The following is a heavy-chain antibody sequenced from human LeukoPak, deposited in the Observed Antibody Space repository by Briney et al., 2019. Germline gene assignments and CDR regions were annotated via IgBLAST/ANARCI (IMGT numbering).Heavy chain of an antibody. CDR2: IYHSGST. J-gene: IGHJ5*02. Sequence: PSETLSLTCGVSGGSMSYYFWSWIRQPPGKGLEWIGYIYHSGSTNYNPSLKSRVTISIDTSKNQFSLRLTSVTAADTAVYYCARHRTSSRTSAFDPWGQGTLVTVSS. V-gene: IGHV4-59*08. CDR1: GGSMSYYF. CDR3: ARHRTSSRTSAFDP.